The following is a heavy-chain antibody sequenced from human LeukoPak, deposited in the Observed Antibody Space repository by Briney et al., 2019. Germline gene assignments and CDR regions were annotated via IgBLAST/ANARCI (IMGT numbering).Heavy chain of an antibody. Sequence: GESLKISWEGSGYSFTDYWIGWVRQMPGKGLEWTGFMFPRVRGAKYSPSHQGQGTFSADTSINTAFLQWRSLEASDTGMYYCAQHGCTGKWGSDLWGEGTLV. V-gene: IGHV5-51*01. CDR3: AQHGCTGKWGSDL. CDR1: GYSFTDYW. CDR2: MFPRVRGA. D-gene: IGHD2-8*02. J-gene: IGHJ5*02.